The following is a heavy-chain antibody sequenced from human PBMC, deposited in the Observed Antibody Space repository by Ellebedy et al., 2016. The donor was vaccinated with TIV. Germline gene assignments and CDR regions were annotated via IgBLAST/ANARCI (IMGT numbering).Heavy chain of an antibody. CDR2: ISTYNGNT. CDR3: ARDPSNNYFDY. CDR1: GYTFPSYG. D-gene: IGHD2/OR15-2a*01. V-gene: IGHV1-18*04. J-gene: IGHJ4*02. Sequence: AASVKVSCKASGYTFPSYGISWVRQAPGQGLEWMGWISTYNGNTIYAQNLQGRVTMTTDRSTSTAYMELRSLRSDDTAIYYCARDPSNNYFDYWGQGTLVTVSS.